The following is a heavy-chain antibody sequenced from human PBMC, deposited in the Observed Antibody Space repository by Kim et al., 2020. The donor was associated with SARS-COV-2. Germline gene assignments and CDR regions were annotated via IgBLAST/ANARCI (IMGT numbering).Heavy chain of an antibody. J-gene: IGHJ5*02. D-gene: IGHD1-7*01. CDR3: ARGSNWNYWFDP. V-gene: IGHV1-3*01. CDR1: GYTFTSYT. CDR2: INAGNGYT. Sequence: ASVKVSCKASGYTFTSYTIHWVRQAPGQRLEWMGWINAGNGYTKNSQSFQGRVTIAMDTSASTAYMELSSLTSEDTAVYYCARGSNWNYWFDPWGQGTLVIVSS.